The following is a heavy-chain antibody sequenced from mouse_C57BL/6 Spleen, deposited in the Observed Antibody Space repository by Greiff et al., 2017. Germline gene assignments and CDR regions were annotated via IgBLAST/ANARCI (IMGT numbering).Heavy chain of an antibody. V-gene: IGHV1-64*01. J-gene: IGHJ1*03. CDR2: IHPNSGST. CDR1: GYTFTSYW. Sequence: VQLQQPGAELVKPGASVKLSCKASGYTFTSYWMHWVKQRPGQGLEWIGMIHPNSGSTNYNEKFKSKATLTVDKSSSTAYMQLSSLTSEDSAVYYCARGGGSSYGYFDVWGTGTTGTVSS. CDR3: ARGGGSSYGYFDV. D-gene: IGHD1-1*01.